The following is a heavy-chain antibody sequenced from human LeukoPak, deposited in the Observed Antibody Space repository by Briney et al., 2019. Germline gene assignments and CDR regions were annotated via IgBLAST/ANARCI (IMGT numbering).Heavy chain of an antibody. Sequence: PGGSLRLSCAASGFTFSSYGMHWVRQAPGKGLEWVAVIWYDGSNKYYADSVKGRFTISRDNSKNTLYLQMNSLRAEDTAVYYCAKNGDADFNSSGWSTGASYFDYWGQGTLVTVSS. J-gene: IGHJ4*02. V-gene: IGHV3-33*06. CDR1: GFTFSSYG. CDR2: IWYDGSNK. D-gene: IGHD6-19*01. CDR3: AKNGDADFNSSGWSTGASYFDY.